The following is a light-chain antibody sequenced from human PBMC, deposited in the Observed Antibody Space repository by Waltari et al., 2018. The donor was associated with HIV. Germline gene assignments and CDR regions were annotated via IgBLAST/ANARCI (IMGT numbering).Light chain of an antibody. CDR3: HQYASFSGT. CDR2: LAS. V-gene: IGKV1-5*03. Sequence: IRLSQSPPTRPPPAADGVAITCHVDQNGGAFLAWYQQKPGKPPKLLIFLASILEGGVPSRFSGSVSGSDFTLTIDGLQSDDFATYYCHQYASFSGTFGQGTKVEL. CDR1: QNGGAF. J-gene: IGKJ2*01.